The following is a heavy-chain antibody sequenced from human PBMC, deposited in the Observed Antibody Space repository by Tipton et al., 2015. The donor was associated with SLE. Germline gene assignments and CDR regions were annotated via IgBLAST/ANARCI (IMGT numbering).Heavy chain of an antibody. V-gene: IGHV4-4*07. CDR3: ARHPEFYDSSSPGDY. J-gene: IGHJ4*02. CDR1: GGSISNYF. CDR2: IYSSGGT. Sequence: TLSLTCTVSGGSISNYFWSWIRQPAGKGLEWIGRIYSSGGTNYNPSLKSRVTMSVDTSKNQFSLKLRSVTVADTAVYYCARHPEFYDSSSPGDYWGQGTLVTVSS. D-gene: IGHD3-22*01.